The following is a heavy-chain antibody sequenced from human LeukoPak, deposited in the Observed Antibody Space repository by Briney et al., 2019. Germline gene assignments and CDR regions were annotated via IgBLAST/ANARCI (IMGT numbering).Heavy chain of an antibody. J-gene: IGHJ4*02. D-gene: IGHD3-9*01. CDR2: INPNSGGT. Sequence: VASVKVSCKASGYTFTGYYMHWVRQAPGQGLEWMGWINPNSGGTNYAQKFQGRVTMTRDTSISTAYMELSRLRSDDTAVYYCARVSSRGYDILTGYQLEFFDYWGQGTLVTVSS. CDR3: ARVSSRGYDILTGYQLEFFDY. V-gene: IGHV1-2*02. CDR1: GYTFTGYY.